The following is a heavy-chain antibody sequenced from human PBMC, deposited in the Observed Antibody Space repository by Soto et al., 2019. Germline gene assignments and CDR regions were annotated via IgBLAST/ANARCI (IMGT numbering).Heavy chain of an antibody. Sequence: EVQLVESGGGLVKPGGSLRLSCAASGFTFSNAWMSWVRQAPGKGLEWVGRIKSKTDGGTTNYAAPVEGRFTISRDDSKNLLYLQMISLKTEDAAVYYFTTLATGSSSWSLFQYYYMAVWGKGTTVTVSS. D-gene: IGHD6-13*01. CDR1: GFTFSNAW. CDR3: TTLATGSSSWSLFQYYYMAV. J-gene: IGHJ6*03. V-gene: IGHV3-15*01. CDR2: IKSKTDGGTT.